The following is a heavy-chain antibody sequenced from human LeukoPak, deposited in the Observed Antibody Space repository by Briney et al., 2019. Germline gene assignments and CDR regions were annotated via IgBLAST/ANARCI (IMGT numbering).Heavy chain of an antibody. V-gene: IGHV3-13*01. D-gene: IGHD2-2*01. CDR2: IGTAGDT. Sequence: PGGSLRLSCAASGFTFSSYDMHWVRQATGKGLEWVSAIGTAGDTYYPGSVKGRFTISRENAKNSLYLQMNSLRAGDTAVYYCARGLALSNSSPLDYWGQGTLVTGS. CDR3: ARGLALSNSSPLDY. CDR1: GFTFSSYD. J-gene: IGHJ4*02.